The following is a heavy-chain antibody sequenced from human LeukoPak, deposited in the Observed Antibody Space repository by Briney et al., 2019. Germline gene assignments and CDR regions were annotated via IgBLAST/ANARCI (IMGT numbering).Heavy chain of an antibody. CDR2: ISGSGGST. V-gene: IGHV3-23*01. CDR1: GFIFCSDA. CDR3: ANEDGRLRGVRAPRGSIYAFDI. D-gene: IGHD3-10*01. Sequence: TGGSLRLSCAASGFIFCSDAMSWVRQAPGKGLEWVSAISGSGGSTYYADSVKGRFTISRDNSKNTLYLQMNSLRAEDTAVYYCANEDGRLRGVRAPRGSIYAFDIWGQGTMVTVSS. J-gene: IGHJ3*02.